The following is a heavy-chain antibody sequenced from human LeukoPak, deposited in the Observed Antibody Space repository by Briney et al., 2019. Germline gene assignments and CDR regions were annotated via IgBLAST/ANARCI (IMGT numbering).Heavy chain of an antibody. CDR1: GGSISSSSYC. CDR3: ARRFEQWLAWAPYAFDI. D-gene: IGHD6-19*01. CDR2: IYYSGST. J-gene: IGHJ3*02. Sequence: SETLSLTCTVSGGSISSSSYCWGWIRQPPGKGLEWIGSIYYSGSTYYNPSLKSRVTISVDTSKNQFSLKLSSVTAADTAVYYCARRFEQWLAWAPYAFDIWGQGTMVTVSS. V-gene: IGHV4-39*01.